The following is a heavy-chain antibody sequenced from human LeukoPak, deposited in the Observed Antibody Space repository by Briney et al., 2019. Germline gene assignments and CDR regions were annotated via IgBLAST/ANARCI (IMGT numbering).Heavy chain of an antibody. Sequence: ASVKVSCKASGYTFTSCGISWVRQPPGQGLEWMGWISAYNGNTNYAQKLQGRVTMTTDTSTSTAYMELRSLRSDDTAVYYCARDYQEYYDSSGYSFDYWGQGTLVTVSS. V-gene: IGHV1-18*01. CDR2: ISAYNGNT. D-gene: IGHD3-22*01. CDR1: GYTFTSCG. J-gene: IGHJ4*02. CDR3: ARDYQEYYDSSGYSFDY.